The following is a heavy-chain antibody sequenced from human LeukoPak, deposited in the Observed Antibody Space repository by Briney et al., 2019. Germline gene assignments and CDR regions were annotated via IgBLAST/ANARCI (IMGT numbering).Heavy chain of an antibody. CDR1: GGSISSGGYY. J-gene: IGHJ2*01. Sequence: PSETLSLTCTVSGGSISSGGYYWSWIRQHPGKGLEWIGYIYYSGSTYYNPSLKSRVTISVDTSKNQFSLKLSSVTAADTAVYYCARGSEWLSWYFDLWGRGTLVTVSS. CDR3: ARGSEWLSWYFDL. D-gene: IGHD3-3*01. V-gene: IGHV4-31*03. CDR2: IYYSGST.